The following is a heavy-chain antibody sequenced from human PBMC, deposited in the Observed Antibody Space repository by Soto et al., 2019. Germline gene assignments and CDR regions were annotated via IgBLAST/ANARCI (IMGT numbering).Heavy chain of an antibody. CDR2: VHDSWGS. Sequence: NPSETLSLTCTVSGGSISSYYWSWIRQPPGKGLEWIGYVHDSWGSHYNPSLKSRVAISLDTSMSQFSLKLTSVTATDTAVYYCVRQGVGALHGLVDVWGQGTTVTVSS. V-gene: IGHV4-59*08. D-gene: IGHD4-4*01. J-gene: IGHJ6*02. CDR1: GGSISSYY. CDR3: VRQGVGALHGLVDV.